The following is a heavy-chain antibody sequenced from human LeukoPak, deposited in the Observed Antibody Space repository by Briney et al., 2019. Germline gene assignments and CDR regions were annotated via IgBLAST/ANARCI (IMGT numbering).Heavy chain of an antibody. D-gene: IGHD3-22*01. J-gene: IGHJ4*02. CDR2: IYSGGST. CDR1: GFTVSTNY. V-gene: IGHV3-66*01. Sequence: GGSLRLSCAASGFTVSTNYTSWVRQAPGKGLEWVSVIYSGGSTYYADSVKGRFTISRDNSKNTLYLQMNSLRAEDTAVYYCARDYPYYYDSSGYYSFDYWGQGTLVTVSS. CDR3: ARDYPYYYDSSGYYSFDY.